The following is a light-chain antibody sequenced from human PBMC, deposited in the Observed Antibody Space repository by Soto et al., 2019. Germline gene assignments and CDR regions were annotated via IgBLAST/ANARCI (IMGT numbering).Light chain of an antibody. Sequence: QSVLTQPPSVSGAPGQRITISCTGSSSNIGAGYDVHWYQQLPGTAPKLLIYGNSNRPSGVPDRFSGSKSGTSASLAITGLRAEDEADYYCQSYDNSLSALFGGGTKLTVL. CDR1: SSNIGAGYD. J-gene: IGLJ2*01. CDR2: GNS. V-gene: IGLV1-40*01. CDR3: QSYDNSLSAL.